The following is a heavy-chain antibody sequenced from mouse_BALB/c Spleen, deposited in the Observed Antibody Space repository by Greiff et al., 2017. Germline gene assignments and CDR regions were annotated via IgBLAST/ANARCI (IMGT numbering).Heavy chain of an antibody. CDR1: GYTFTSYY. D-gene: IGHD4-1*01. CDR3: ARLLGRDYAMDY. J-gene: IGHJ4*01. V-gene: IGHV1S56*01. Sequence: QVQLQQSGPELVKPGASVRISCKASGYTFTSYYIHWVKQRPGQGLEWIGWIYPGNVNTKYNEKFKGKATLTADKSSSTAYMQLSSLTSEDSAVYFCARLLGRDYAMDYWGQGTSVTVSS. CDR2: IYPGNVNT.